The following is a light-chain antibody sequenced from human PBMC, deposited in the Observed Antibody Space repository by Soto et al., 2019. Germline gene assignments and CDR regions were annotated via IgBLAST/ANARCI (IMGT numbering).Light chain of an antibody. J-gene: IGLJ2*01. CDR2: EVN. CDR3: SSSTSSSTVV. V-gene: IGLV2-14*01. Sequence: QSVLTQPASVSGSPGQSITISCRGTSSDIGTFNYVSWYQQRPGKAPKLILYEVNKRPSGVSNRLSGSKSANTASLTISGLQGEDEADYYCSSSTSSSTVVFGGGTKLTVL. CDR1: SSDIGTFNY.